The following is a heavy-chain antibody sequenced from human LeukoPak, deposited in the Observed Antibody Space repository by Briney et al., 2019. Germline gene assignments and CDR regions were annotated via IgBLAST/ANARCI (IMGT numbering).Heavy chain of an antibody. CDR3: ARDHGRLGTSYCSGGSCYPHDAFDI. Sequence: ASVKVSCKASGYTFTSYGISWVRQAPGQGLEWMGWISAYNGNTNYAQKLQGRVTMTTDTSTSTAYMELRSLRSDGTAVYYCARDHGRLGTSYCSGGSCYPHDAFDIWGQGTMVTVSS. J-gene: IGHJ3*02. D-gene: IGHD2-15*01. CDR2: ISAYNGNT. V-gene: IGHV1-18*01. CDR1: GYTFTSYG.